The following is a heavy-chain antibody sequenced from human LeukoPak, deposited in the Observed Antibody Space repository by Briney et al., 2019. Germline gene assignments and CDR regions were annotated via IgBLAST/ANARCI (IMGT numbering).Heavy chain of an antibody. CDR3: ARGASVRVVPMSYYYAMDV. J-gene: IGHJ6*04. D-gene: IGHD2-2*01. CDR1: GYTFSTYA. Sequence: SVKVSCKASGYTFSTYAFNWVRQAPGQGLEWTGGIVPISDTTNYAQTLQGRVTITADKSTNTVYMELSSLTSEDTGVYYCARGASVRVVPMSYYYAMDVWGEGTTVIVSS. CDR2: IVPISDTT. V-gene: IGHV1-69*06.